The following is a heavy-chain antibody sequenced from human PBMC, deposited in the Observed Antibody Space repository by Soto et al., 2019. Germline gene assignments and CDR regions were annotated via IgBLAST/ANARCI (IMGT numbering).Heavy chain of an antibody. J-gene: IGHJ6*02. Sequence: ASGKVSCKASGYTVTSYGISCVRQAPGQVLEWMGWISAYNGNTNYAQKLQGRVTMTTDTSTSTAYMELRSLRSDDTAVYYCAREGYCSGGSCSWYYYYGMDVWGQGTTVTVSS. CDR1: GYTVTSYG. D-gene: IGHD2-15*01. CDR2: ISAYNGNT. CDR3: AREGYCSGGSCSWYYYYGMDV. V-gene: IGHV1-18*04.